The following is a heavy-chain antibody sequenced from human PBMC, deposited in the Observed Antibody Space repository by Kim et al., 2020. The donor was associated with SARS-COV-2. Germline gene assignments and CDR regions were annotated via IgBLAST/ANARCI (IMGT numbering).Heavy chain of an antibody. D-gene: IGHD4-17*01. CDR3: AKGDGDYGDYFHY. V-gene: IGHV3-23*01. J-gene: IGHJ4*02. Sequence: YADSVKGRFTISRDNSKNTLYLQMNSLRAEDTAVYYCAKGDGDYGDYFHYWGQGTLVTVSS.